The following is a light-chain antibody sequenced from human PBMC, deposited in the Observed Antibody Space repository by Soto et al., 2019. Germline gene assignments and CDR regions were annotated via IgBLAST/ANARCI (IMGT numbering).Light chain of an antibody. V-gene: IGKV1-6*02. J-gene: IGKJ1*01. CDR1: QDIRND. CDR2: AAS. CDR3: LQDYNYPRT. Sequence: AVQMTQSPPSLSASVGDRVTIFCRASQDIRNDLGWYQQKPGSAPKLLIYAASNLQTGVPARFSGSGSGTDFTRPISSLQPEDFATYYCLQDYNYPRTFGQGTKVEIK.